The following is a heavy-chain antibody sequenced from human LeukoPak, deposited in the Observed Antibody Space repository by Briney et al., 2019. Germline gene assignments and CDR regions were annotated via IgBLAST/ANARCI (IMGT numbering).Heavy chain of an antibody. CDR2: ISWNSGSM. J-gene: IGHJ6*02. CDR3: AKGQRYYYYGMDV. D-gene: IGHD6-25*01. V-gene: IGHV3-9*01. CDR1: GFTFDDYS. Sequence: GRSLRLSCAASGFTFDDYSMHWVRQAPGKGLEWVSGISWNSGSMGYADSVKGRFTISRDNAKNSLYLQMNSLRAEDTALYYCAKGQRYYYYGMDVWGQGTTVTVSS.